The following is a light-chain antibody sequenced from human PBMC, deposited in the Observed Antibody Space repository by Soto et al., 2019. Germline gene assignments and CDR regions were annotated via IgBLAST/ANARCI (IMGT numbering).Light chain of an antibody. Sequence: DIQMTQSPSSLSASVGDRVTMTWLASQSTIKYLNWYQQKPGRAPKLLIYAASSLQSGVPSRFSGSGSGTDLTLTISSLQPEDFATYYCQQSYITPWTFGPGTKVDIK. J-gene: IGKJ1*01. CDR2: AAS. CDR1: QSTIKY. V-gene: IGKV1-39*01. CDR3: QQSYITPWT.